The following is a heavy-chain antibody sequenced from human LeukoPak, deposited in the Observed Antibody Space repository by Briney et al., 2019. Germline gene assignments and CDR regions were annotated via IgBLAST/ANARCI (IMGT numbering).Heavy chain of an antibody. J-gene: IGHJ4*02. D-gene: IGHD1-7*01. V-gene: IGHV3-73*01. CDR1: GFTFSGSA. Sequence: GGSLKLSCAASGFTFSGSAMHWVRQASGKGLEWVGRIRSKANSYATAYAASVKGRFTISRDDSKNTAYLQMNSLKTEDTAVYYCTRQELDNYWGQGTLVTVSS. CDR3: TRQELDNY. CDR2: IRSKANSYAT.